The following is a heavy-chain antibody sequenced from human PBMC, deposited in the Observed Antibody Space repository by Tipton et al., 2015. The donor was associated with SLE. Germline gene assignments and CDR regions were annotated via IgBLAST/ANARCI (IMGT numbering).Heavy chain of an antibody. V-gene: IGHV4-59*11. D-gene: IGHD4-11*01. CDR2: IYYSGST. Sequence: TLSLTCTVSGGSISSHYWSWIRQPPGEGLEWIGYIYYSGSTHYNPSLESRVTISVDTSKNQFSLKLSSVTAADTAVYYCARGAVTHWYFDLRGRGTLVTVSS. CDR3: ARGAVTHWYFDL. J-gene: IGHJ2*01. CDR1: GGSISSHY.